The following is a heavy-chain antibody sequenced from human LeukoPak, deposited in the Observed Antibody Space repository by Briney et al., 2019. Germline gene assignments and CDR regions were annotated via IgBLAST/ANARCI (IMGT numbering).Heavy chain of an antibody. Sequence: GGSLRLSCAASGFTFSNYWTNWVRQAPGKGLEWVASIQRDGSEKYYVESVKGRFTISRDNAKNLLHLQMNSMIAEDTAVYYGARQGYSSGKWGQGTLVTVSS. CDR3: ARQGYSSGK. D-gene: IGHD6-19*01. CDR2: IQRDGSEK. CDR1: GFTFSNYW. V-gene: IGHV3-7*01. J-gene: IGHJ4*02.